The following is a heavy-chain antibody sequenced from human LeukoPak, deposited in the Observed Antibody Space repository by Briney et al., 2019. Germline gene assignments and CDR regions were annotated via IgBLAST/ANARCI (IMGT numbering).Heavy chain of an antibody. V-gene: IGHV3-21*01. J-gene: IGHJ4*02. CDR2: ISSSSSYI. Sequence: GGSLRLSCAASGFTFSSYSMNWVRQAPGKGLEWVSSISSSSSYIYYADSVKGRFTISRDNAKNSPYLQMNSLRAEDTAVYYCARVGGSTVTTGDYWGQGTLVTVSS. CDR1: GFTFSSYS. CDR3: ARVGGSTVTTGDY. D-gene: IGHD4-17*01.